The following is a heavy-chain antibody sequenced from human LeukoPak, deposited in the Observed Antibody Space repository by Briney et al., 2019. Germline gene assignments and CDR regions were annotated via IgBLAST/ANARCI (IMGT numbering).Heavy chain of an antibody. D-gene: IGHD3-22*01. CDR2: FDPEDGET. Sequence: ASVKVSCKVSGYTLTELSMHWVRQAPGKGLEWMGGFDPEDGETIYAQKFQGRVTMTEDTSTDTAYMELSSLRSEDTAVYYCATGHYYDSSGYQYYFDYWGQGTLVTVSS. CDR1: GYTLTELS. V-gene: IGHV1-24*01. J-gene: IGHJ4*02. CDR3: ATGHYYDSSGYQYYFDY.